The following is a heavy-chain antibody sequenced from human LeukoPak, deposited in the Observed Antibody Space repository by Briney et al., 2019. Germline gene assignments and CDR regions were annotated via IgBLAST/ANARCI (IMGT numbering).Heavy chain of an antibody. D-gene: IGHD2-2*01. J-gene: IGHJ6*03. V-gene: IGHV3-72*01. CDR1: GFTFSDHY. CDR2: IRNRFYSYTT. CDR3: VRTCGSTSCSDNYYYHVDV. Sequence: PGGSLRLSCAVSGFTFSDHYMDWVRQAPGKGLEWVGRIRNRFYSYTTEYAASVSGRFTISRDESENSVYLQMSSLKPEDTAVYYCVRTCGSTSCSDNYYYHVDVWGKGTTVTVSS.